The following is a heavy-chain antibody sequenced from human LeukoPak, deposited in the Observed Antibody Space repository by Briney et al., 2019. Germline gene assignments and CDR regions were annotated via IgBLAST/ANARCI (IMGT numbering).Heavy chain of an antibody. Sequence: ASVKVSCKASGYTFTSYGISWVRQAPGQGLEWMGWISAYNGNTNYAQKLQGRATMTTDTSTSTAYMELRSLRSDDTAVYYCARSGDYVQTGWFDPWGQGTLVTVSS. CDR3: ARSGDYVQTGWFDP. V-gene: IGHV1-18*01. D-gene: IGHD4-17*01. J-gene: IGHJ5*02. CDR2: ISAYNGNT. CDR1: GYTFTSYG.